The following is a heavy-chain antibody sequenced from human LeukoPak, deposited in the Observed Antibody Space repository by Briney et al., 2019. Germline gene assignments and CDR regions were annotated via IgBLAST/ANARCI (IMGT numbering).Heavy chain of an antibody. CDR3: ARAGPGTYSSSLDP. D-gene: IGHD6-13*01. CDR1: GGSFSGYY. V-gene: IGHV4-34*01. CDR2: INHSGST. Sequence: SETLSLTCAVYGGSFSGYYWSWIRQPPGKGLEWIGEINHSGSTNYNPSLKSRVTISVDTSKNQFSLKLSSVTAADTAVYYCARAGPGTYSSSLDPWGQGTLVTVSS. J-gene: IGHJ5*02.